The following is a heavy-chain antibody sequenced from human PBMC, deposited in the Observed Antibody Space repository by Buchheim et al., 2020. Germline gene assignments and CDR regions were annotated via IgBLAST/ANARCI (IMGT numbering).Heavy chain of an antibody. V-gene: IGHV3-23*01. J-gene: IGHJ4*02. CDR3: AKVSGLLWFGESNDY. CDR1: GFTFTTYA. D-gene: IGHD3-10*01. CDR2: ISPSGDNT. Sequence: EVQLLESGGGLVQPGGSLRLSCTASGFTFTTYAMSWVRHTPGKGLEWISVISPSGDNTYYADSVKGRFTISRDNSRSTIYLQMNSLRDEDTAVYYCAKVSGLLWFGESNDYWGQGTL.